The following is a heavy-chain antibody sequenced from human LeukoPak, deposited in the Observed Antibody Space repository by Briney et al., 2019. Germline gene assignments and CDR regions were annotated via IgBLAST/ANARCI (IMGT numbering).Heavy chain of an antibody. Sequence: GSLRLSCAASGFTFSSYEMNWVRQAPGKGLEWIGEINHSGSTNYNPSLKSRVTISVDTSKNQFSLKLSSVTAADTAVYYCARGKSRGMPLGYWGQGTLVTVSS. CDR2: INHSGST. CDR3: ARGKSRGMPLGY. J-gene: IGHJ4*02. CDR1: GFTFSSYE. V-gene: IGHV4-34*01. D-gene: IGHD2-2*01.